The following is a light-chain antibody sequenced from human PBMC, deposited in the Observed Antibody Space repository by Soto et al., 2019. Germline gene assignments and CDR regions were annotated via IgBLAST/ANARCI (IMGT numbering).Light chain of an antibody. CDR1: QSVSSN. V-gene: IGKV3D-15*01. CDR2: DAS. J-gene: IGKJ5*01. CDR3: QQYHNWPIT. Sequence: EIVMTQSPATLSVSPWERATFSCLASQSVSSNLAWYQQKPGQAPRLLIYDASTRATGIPARFSGSGSGTDFTLTISGLQSEDFAVYSCQQYHNWPITFGQGTRLEIK.